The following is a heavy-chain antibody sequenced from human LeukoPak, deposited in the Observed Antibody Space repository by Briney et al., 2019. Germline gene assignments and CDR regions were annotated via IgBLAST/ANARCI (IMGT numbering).Heavy chain of an antibody. CDR1: GYTFTSYA. CDR3: AREYSIAAPSYYGMDV. D-gene: IGHD6-13*01. CDR2: INTNTGNP. Sequence: ASVKVSCKASGYTFTSYAMNWVRQAPGQGLGWMGWINTNTGNPTYAQGFTGRFVFSLDTSVSTAYLQISSLKAEDTAVYYCAREYSIAAPSYYGMDVWGQGTTVTVSS. J-gene: IGHJ6*02. V-gene: IGHV7-4-1*02.